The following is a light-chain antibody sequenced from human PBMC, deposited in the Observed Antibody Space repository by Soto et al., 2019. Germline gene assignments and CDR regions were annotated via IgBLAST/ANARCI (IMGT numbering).Light chain of an antibody. CDR2: DDN. Sequence: QSVLTQPPSVSGAPGERVTISCIGSSSDIGAGYRVRWYQQVPGTAPKLLIYDDNKRPSGIPDRFSGSKSGTSATLGITGFQTGDEADYYCGSWDSSLSAYVFGTGTKLTVL. V-gene: IGLV1-51*01. CDR1: SSDIGAGY. CDR3: GSWDSSLSAYV. J-gene: IGLJ1*01.